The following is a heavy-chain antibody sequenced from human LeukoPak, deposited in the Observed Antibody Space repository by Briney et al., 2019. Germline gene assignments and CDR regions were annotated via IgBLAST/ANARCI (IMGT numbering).Heavy chain of an antibody. D-gene: IGHD6-19*01. J-gene: IGHJ4*02. CDR1: GGSISSYY. Sequence: SETLSLTCTVSGGSISSYYWSWIRQPPGKGLEWIGYIYYSGSTNYNPSLKSRVTISVDTSKNQFSLKLSSVTAVDTAVYYCARSLAVAGSSDYWGQGTLVTVSS. CDR3: ARSLAVAGSSDY. CDR2: IYYSGST. V-gene: IGHV4-59*01.